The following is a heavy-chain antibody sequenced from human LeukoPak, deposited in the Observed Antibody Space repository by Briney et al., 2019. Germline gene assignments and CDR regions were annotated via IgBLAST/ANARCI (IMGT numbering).Heavy chain of an antibody. V-gene: IGHV3-48*02. CDR1: GFIFSNYN. CDR2: ISSSSSTI. D-gene: IGHD1-26*01. CDR3: GGDSFLVGVTGGAFDF. Sequence: GGSLRLSCAVSGFIFSNYNMKCVRQAPGKGLEWVSYISSSSSTIYYADSVKGRFTISRDNAKNSLYLQMNSLRDEDTAVYYRGGDSFLVGVTGGAFDFWGRGTMVTVSS. J-gene: IGHJ3*01.